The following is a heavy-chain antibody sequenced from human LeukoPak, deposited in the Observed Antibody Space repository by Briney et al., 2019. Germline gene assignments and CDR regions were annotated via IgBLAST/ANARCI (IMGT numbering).Heavy chain of an antibody. V-gene: IGHV3-69-1*01. CDR1: GFTFSDYY. CDR3: ARAGNYRFDY. J-gene: IGHJ4*02. D-gene: IGHD1-7*01. Sequence: GGSLRLSCAASGFTFSDYYMSWVRQAPGKGLEWVSSIDASGGSTYYADSVKGRFTISRDNAKNTLYLQMNSLRAEDTAVYYCARAGNYRFDYWGQGTLVTVAS. CDR2: IDASGGST.